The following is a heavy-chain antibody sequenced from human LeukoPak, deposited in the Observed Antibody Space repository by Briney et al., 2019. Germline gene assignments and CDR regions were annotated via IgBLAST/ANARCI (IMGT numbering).Heavy chain of an antibody. J-gene: IGHJ3*02. Sequence: SETLSLTCTVSGGSISSSSYYWGWIRQPPGKGLEWIGSIYYSGSTYYNPSPKSRVTISVDTSKNQFSLKLSSVTAADTAVYYCARVGQQLARWGAFDIWGQGTMVTVSS. CDR1: GGSISSSSYY. CDR2: IYYSGST. CDR3: ARVGQQLARWGAFDI. V-gene: IGHV4-39*07. D-gene: IGHD6-13*01.